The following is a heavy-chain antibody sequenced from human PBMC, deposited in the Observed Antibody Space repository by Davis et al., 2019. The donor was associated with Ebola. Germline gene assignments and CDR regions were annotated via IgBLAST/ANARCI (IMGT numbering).Heavy chain of an antibody. J-gene: IGHJ3*02. CDR2: IIPILGIA. CDR1: GGTFSSYA. V-gene: IGHV1-69*10. Sequence: SVKVSCKASGGTFSSYAISWVRQAPGQGLEWMGGIIPILGIASYAQKFQGRVTMTRDTSTSTVYMELSSLRSEDTAVYYCASVPIVGSYYGGDAFDIWGQGTMVTVSS. D-gene: IGHD1-26*01. CDR3: ASVPIVGSYYGGDAFDI.